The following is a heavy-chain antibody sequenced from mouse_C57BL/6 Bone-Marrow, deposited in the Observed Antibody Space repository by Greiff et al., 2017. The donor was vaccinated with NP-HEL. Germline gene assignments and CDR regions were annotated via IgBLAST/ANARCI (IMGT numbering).Heavy chain of an antibody. J-gene: IGHJ2*01. D-gene: IGHD2-3*01. CDR3: ARDGYYVGGY. Sequence: VQLQQSGPELVKPGASVKISCKASGYTFTDYYMNWVKQSHGKSLEWIGDINPNNGGTSYNQKFKGKATLTVDKSSSTAYMELRSLTSEDSAVYYCARDGYYVGGYGGQGTTLTVSS. V-gene: IGHV1-26*01. CDR1: GYTFTDYY. CDR2: INPNNGGT.